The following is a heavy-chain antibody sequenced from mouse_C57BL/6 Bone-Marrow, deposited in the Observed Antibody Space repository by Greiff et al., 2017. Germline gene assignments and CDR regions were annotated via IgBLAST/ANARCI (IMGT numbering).Heavy chain of an antibody. J-gene: IGHJ1*03. V-gene: IGHV1-50*01. CDR2: IDPSDSYT. CDR1: GYTFTSYW. Sequence: QVQLQQPGAELVKPGASVKLSCKASGYTFTSYWMQWVKQRPGQGLEWIGEIDPSDSYTNYNQKFKGKATLTVDTSSSTAYMQLSSLTSEDSAVYYCAASRYDYETDWYFDVWGTGTTVTVSS. CDR3: AASRYDYETDWYFDV. D-gene: IGHD2-4*01.